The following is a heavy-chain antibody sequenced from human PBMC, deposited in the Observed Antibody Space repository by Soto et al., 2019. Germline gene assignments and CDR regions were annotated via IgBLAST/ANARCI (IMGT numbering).Heavy chain of an antibody. Sequence: QVQLVASGGGVVQPGRSLRISCAASGFTFSNYGMHWVRQAPGKGLEWVAVIWYDGSKKYYADSVKGRFTISRDNSKNTLYLQMNSLRVDDTAVYYCATTHQAVSGLTIGLFDYWGQGTLVIVSS. D-gene: IGHD3-9*01. CDR2: IWYDGSKK. CDR1: GFTFSNYG. J-gene: IGHJ4*02. CDR3: ATTHQAVSGLTIGLFDY. V-gene: IGHV3-33*01.